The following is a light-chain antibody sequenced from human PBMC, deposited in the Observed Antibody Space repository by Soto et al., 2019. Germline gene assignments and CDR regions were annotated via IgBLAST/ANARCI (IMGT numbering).Light chain of an antibody. V-gene: IGLV1-51*01. J-gene: IGLJ2*01. CDR1: ASKIGNNF. Sequence: QSVLTQPPSVSAAPGQKVTISCSGIASKIGNNFVSWYQQLPGTAPKLLIYDDNKRPSGIPDRFSGSKSGKSATLAITGLQTGDEAVYYCGTWDTSVSASFGAGTKLTVL. CDR2: DDN. CDR3: GTWDTSVSAS.